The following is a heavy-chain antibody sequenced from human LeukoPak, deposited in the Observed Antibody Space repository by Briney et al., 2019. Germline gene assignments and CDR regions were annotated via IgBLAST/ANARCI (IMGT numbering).Heavy chain of an antibody. V-gene: IGHV1-69*01. D-gene: IGHD3-9*01. CDR3: AREYDLAHFDWLFSS. CDR1: GGTFSSYA. Sequence: VASVKVSCKASGGTFSSYAISWVRQAPGQGLEWMGGIIPIFGTANYAQKFQGRVTITADESTSTAYMELSSLRSEDTAVYYCAREYDLAHFDWLFSSWGQGTLVTVSS. CDR2: IIPIFGTA. J-gene: IGHJ5*02.